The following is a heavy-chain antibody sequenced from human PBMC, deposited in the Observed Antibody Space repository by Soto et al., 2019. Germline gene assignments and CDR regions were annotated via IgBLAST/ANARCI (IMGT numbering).Heavy chain of an antibody. V-gene: IGHV3-30*18. D-gene: IGHD1-26*01. Sequence: QVQLVESGGGVVQPGRSLRLSCAASGFTFSSYGMHWVRQAPGTGLEWVAVISYDGSNEYYADSVKGRFTISRDNSKNTLYLQMNRLRAEDTAVYYCAKDAGGSSYFDYRGQGTLVTVSS. CDR1: GFTFSSYG. J-gene: IGHJ4*02. CDR2: ISYDGSNE. CDR3: AKDAGGSSYFDY.